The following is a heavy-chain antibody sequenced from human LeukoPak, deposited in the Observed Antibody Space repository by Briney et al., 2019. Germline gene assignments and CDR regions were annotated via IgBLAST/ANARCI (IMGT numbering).Heavy chain of an antibody. V-gene: IGHV3-23*01. CDR1: GFPLRSYA. CDR2: VSGSGGST. Sequence: GGSLTLPCAASGFPLRSYAMRGVRQAPGKGLAWVSAVSGSGGSTYYADSVKGRFTISRDNSKNTLYLQMNSLRAEDTAVYYCAKYSVDTAMAAPAFDYWGQGTLVTVSS. J-gene: IGHJ4*02. CDR3: AKYSVDTAMAAPAFDY. D-gene: IGHD5-18*01.